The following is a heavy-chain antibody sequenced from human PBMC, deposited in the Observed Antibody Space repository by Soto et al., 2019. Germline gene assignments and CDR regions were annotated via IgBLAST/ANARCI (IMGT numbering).Heavy chain of an antibody. CDR1: GGSISSYY. Sequence: SETLSLTCTVSGGSISSYYWSWIRQPPGKGLEWIGYIYYSGSTNYNPSLKSRVTISVDTSKNQFSLKLSSVTAADTAVYYCARDVRGVRIDYWGQGTLVTVSS. J-gene: IGHJ4*02. CDR2: IYYSGST. CDR3: ARDVRGVRIDY. D-gene: IGHD3-10*02. V-gene: IGHV4-59*01.